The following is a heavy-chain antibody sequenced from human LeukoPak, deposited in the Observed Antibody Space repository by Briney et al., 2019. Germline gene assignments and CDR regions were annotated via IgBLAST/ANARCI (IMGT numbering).Heavy chain of an antibody. D-gene: IGHD6-19*01. CDR3: AKRSPVAV. V-gene: IGHV3-66*04. CDR1: GFIVSSNY. J-gene: IGHJ4*02. Sequence: GGSLRHSCAASGFIVSSNYMSWVRQAPGKGLEWISVTYSGGYTSYTDSVKGRFTIFRDNSKNTLYLQMNSLRDEDTAVYYCAKRSPVAVWGQGTLVTVSS. CDR2: TYSGGYT.